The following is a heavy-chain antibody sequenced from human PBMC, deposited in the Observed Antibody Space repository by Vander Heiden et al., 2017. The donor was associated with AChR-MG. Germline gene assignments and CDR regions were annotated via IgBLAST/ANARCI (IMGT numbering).Heavy chain of an antibody. D-gene: IGHD5-18*01. J-gene: IGHJ6*02. CDR3: ARHGPPGGYSYGPYYYYGMDV. V-gene: IGHV1-69*01. Sequence: QVQLVQSGAEVKKPGSSVKVSCKASGGTFSSYAISWVRQAPGQGLEWMGGIIPIFGTANYAQKFQGRVTITADESTSTAYMELSSLRSEDTAVYYCARHGPPGGYSYGPYYYYGMDVWGQGTTVTVSS. CDR2: IIPIFGTA. CDR1: GGTFSSYA.